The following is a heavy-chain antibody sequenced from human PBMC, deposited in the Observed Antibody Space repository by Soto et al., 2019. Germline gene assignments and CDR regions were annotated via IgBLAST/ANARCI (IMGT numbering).Heavy chain of an antibody. CDR3: AASKSKTFHY. J-gene: IGHJ4*02. CDR1: SGSISSDNW. V-gene: IGHV4-4*02. CDR2: IYHSGST. Sequence: QVQLQESGPGLVKPSGTLSLTCAVSSGSISSDNWWIWVRQPPGEGLEYIGEIYHSGSTHYNPSLNSRVTISVDKSKNQFSLKLTSVTAADTAVYYCAASKSKTFHYWGQGTLVTVSS.